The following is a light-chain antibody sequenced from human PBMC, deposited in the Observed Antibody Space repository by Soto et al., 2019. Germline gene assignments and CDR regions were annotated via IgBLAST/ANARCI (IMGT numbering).Light chain of an antibody. CDR1: QGISSA. Sequence: AIQLTQSPSSLSASVGDRVTLTFRASQGISSALAWYQQTPGKPPKLLIYDASTLEIGDPSRFSGSGSVTDLTLTISSLQPEESATYYCHQFNEYPFTFAPGTKVDLK. J-gene: IGKJ3*01. V-gene: IGKV1D-13*01. CDR2: DAS. CDR3: HQFNEYPFT.